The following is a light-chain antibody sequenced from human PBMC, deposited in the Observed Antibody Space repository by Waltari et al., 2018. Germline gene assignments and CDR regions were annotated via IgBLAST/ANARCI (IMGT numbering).Light chain of an antibody. J-gene: IGKJ2*01. CDR2: DAS. CDR3: QQYGRSWNT. Sequence: EIVLTQSPGTLSLSPGERATLSCRASQSVSSSYLAWYQQKPGQAPRLLIHDASSRATGIPDRFSGSGSGTDFTLTISRLEPEDSAVYYCQQYGRSWNTFGQGTKLEI. CDR1: QSVSSSY. V-gene: IGKV3-20*01.